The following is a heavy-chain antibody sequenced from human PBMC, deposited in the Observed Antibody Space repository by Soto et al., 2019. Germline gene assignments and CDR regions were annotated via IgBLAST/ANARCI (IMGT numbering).Heavy chain of an antibody. CDR1: SGSISSNKW. J-gene: IGHJ4*02. CDR3: ARKDDGAAPFDY. V-gene: IGHV4-4*02. D-gene: IGHD1-1*01. CDR2: IYHSGST. Sequence: SETLSLTCAVSSGSISSNKWWSWVRQPPGKGLEWIGEIYHSGSTNYNPSLKSRVNISVDKSRNQFSLKVSSVTAADTAVYYCARKDDGAAPFDYWGQGTLVTVSS.